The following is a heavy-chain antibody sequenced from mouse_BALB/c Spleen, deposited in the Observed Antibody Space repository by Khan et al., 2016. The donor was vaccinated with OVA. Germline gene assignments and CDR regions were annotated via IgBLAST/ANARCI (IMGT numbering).Heavy chain of an antibody. V-gene: IGHV2-2*02. CDR3: ARRGYDYGRGALFAY. Sequence: QVQLQQPGPGLVQPSQSLSITCTVSGYSLTNYSLHWVRQSPGKGLEWLGVIWSAGSTDYNAAFISRLTIRKDNSRSQVFFKMNSLQPNDTAIYYCARRGYDYGRGALFAYWGQGTLVTVSA. CDR2: IWSAGST. D-gene: IGHD2-4*01. CDR1: GYSLTNYS. J-gene: IGHJ3*01.